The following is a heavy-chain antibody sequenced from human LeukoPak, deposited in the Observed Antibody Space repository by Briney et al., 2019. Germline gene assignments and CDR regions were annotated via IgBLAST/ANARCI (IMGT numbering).Heavy chain of an antibody. CDR2: ISYDGSNK. D-gene: IGHD2-2*01. Sequence: GGSLRLSCAASGFTFSSYGMHWVRQAPGKGLEWVAVISYDGSNKYYADSVKGRFTISRDNSKNTLYLQMNSLRAEDTAVYYCARDRIGIVVVPAAPDYWGQGTLVTVSS. V-gene: IGHV3-30*03. CDR3: ARDRIGIVVVPAAPDY. J-gene: IGHJ4*02. CDR1: GFTFSSYG.